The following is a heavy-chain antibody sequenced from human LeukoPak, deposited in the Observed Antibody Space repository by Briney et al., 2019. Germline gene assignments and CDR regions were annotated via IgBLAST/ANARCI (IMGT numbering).Heavy chain of an antibody. V-gene: IGHV1-2*02. J-gene: IGHJ5*02. CDR1: GYTFTGYY. Sequence: ASVKVSCKASGYTFTGYYMHWVRQAPGQGLEWMGWINPNSGGTNYAQKFQGRVTMTRDTSISTAYMELSRLRSDDTAVYYCARDDCSSTSCYAGENWFDPWGQGTQVTVSS. CDR2: INPNSGGT. D-gene: IGHD2-2*01. CDR3: ARDDCSSTSCYAGENWFDP.